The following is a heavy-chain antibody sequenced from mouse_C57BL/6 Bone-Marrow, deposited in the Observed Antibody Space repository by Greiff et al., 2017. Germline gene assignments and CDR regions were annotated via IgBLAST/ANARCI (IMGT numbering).Heavy chain of an antibody. CDR1: GYTFTSYG. Sequence: QVQLKQSGAELARPGASVKLSCKASGYTFTSYGISWVKQRTGQGLEWIGEIYPRSGNSYYNEKFKGKATLTADKSSSTAYLELRSLTSVDSAVYFCARYYYCSTPFAYWGQGTLVTVSA. J-gene: IGHJ3*01. CDR2: IYPRSGNS. CDR3: ARYYYCSTPFAY. D-gene: IGHD1-1*01. V-gene: IGHV1-81*01.